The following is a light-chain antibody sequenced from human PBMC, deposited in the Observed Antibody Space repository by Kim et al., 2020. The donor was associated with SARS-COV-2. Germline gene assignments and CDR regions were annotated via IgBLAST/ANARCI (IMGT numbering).Light chain of an antibody. V-gene: IGKV2-28*01. J-gene: IGKJ2*01. CDR3: MQATHWPQT. CDR1: QSLLHSNGYSY. Sequence: EPASISCRSSQSLLHSNGYSYLDWYLQKPGQSPQLLIYLGSTRASGVPDRFSGSGSGTDFTLKISRVEAEDVGVYYCMQATHWPQTFGQGTKLEI. CDR2: LGS.